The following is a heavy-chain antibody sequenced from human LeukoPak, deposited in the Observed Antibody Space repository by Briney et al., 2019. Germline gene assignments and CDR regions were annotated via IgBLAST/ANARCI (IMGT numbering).Heavy chain of an antibody. D-gene: IGHD6-13*01. Sequence: GGSLRLSCAASGFSFSNYSMNWVRQAPGKGLEWVSSISSSGSYIYYADSVKGRFTISRDNAKNSLYLQMNSLRAEDTAVYYCARVMAAAGTFYFDYWGQGTLVTVSS. CDR3: ARVMAAAGTFYFDY. CDR2: ISSSGSYI. CDR1: GFSFSNYS. J-gene: IGHJ4*02. V-gene: IGHV3-21*01.